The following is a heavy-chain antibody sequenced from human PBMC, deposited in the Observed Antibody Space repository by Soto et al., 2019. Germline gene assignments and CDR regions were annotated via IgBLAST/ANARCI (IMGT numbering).Heavy chain of an antibody. CDR1: GFTFSSYG. V-gene: IGHV3-30*18. CDR3: AKVDSNHYYGMDV. CDR2: ISYDGSSK. Sequence: GGSLRLSCAASGFTFSSYGMHWVRQAPGKGLEWVAVISYDGSSKYYADSVKGRFTISRDNSKNTLYLQMNSLRAEDTAVYYCAKVDSNHYYGMDVWGQGTTVTVS. D-gene: IGHD4-4*01. J-gene: IGHJ6*02.